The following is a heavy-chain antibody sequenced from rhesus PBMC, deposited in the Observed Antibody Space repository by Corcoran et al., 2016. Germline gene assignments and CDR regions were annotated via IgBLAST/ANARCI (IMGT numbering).Heavy chain of an antibody. D-gene: IGHD3-16*01. J-gene: IGHJ6*01. Sequence: QVQLQASGPGLVKPSENLYLTCSVSVSSIVSYYNWSWISPPSGTGAAGHGGMYSNSENTNYSPSLKSRVTISKDTSKNQCSRKLSSVTATYMAVYYCAREKYYYSGSYYLGLDSWGQGVVVTVSS. CDR1: VSSIVSYYN. CDR3: AREKYYYSGSYYLGLDS. CDR2: MYSNSENT. V-gene: IGHV4S12*01.